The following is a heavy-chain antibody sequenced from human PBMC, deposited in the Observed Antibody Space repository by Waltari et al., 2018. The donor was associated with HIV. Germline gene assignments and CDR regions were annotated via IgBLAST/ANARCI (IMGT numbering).Heavy chain of an antibody. J-gene: IGHJ5*02. CDR1: GGTFSSYT. CDR2: IIPILGIA. D-gene: IGHD3-22*01. Sequence: QVQLVQSGAEVKKPGSSVKVSCKASGGTFSSYTISWVRQAPGQGLEWMGRIIPILGIANYAQKFQGRVTITADKSTSTAYMELSSLRSEDTAVYYCASYYDSSGYYSHGFDPWGQGTLVTVSS. CDR3: ASYYDSSGYYSHGFDP. V-gene: IGHV1-69*02.